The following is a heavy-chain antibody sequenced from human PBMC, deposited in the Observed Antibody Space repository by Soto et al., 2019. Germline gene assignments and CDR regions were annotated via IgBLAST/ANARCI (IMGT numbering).Heavy chain of an antibody. CDR3: ARTPKGMYDILTGYQNYYMDV. J-gene: IGHJ6*03. Sequence: SAQVSCKASGYTFTSYAMHSARHAPRQKQEWMGRINHILGIANYAQKFQGRVTITADKSTSTAYMELSSLRSEDTAVYYCARTPKGMYDILTGYQNYYMDVWGKGTTVTVSS. V-gene: IGHV1-69*04. CDR2: INHILGIA. D-gene: IGHD3-9*01. CDR1: GYTFTSYA.